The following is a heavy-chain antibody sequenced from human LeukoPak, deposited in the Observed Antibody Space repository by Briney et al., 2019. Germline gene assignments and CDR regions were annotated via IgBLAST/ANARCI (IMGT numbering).Heavy chain of an antibody. V-gene: IGHV4-31*03. D-gene: IGHD3-9*01. J-gene: IGHJ5*02. Sequence: PSETLSLTCTVSGGSISSGGYYWSWIRQHPGKGLEWIGYIYYSGSTHYNPSLKSRVTISVDTSKNQFSLKLSSVTAADTAVYYCARDMTDWWFDPWGQGTLVTVSS. CDR1: GGSISSGGYY. CDR3: ARDMTDWWFDP. CDR2: IYYSGST.